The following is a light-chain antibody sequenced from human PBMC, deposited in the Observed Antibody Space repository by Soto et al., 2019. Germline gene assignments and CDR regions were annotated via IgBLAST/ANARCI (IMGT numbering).Light chain of an antibody. V-gene: IGKV1-33*01. CDR1: QDINNF. J-gene: IGKJ2*01. CDR3: QQYGSLRAT. Sequence: DIQMTQSPSSLSASVGDRVTITCQASQDINNFFNWYQQKQGKAPEVLIYDATNLERGVPSRFSGSGSGTDFTLVISSLQPEDKAIYDCQQYGSLRATFGQGTKLEIK. CDR2: DAT.